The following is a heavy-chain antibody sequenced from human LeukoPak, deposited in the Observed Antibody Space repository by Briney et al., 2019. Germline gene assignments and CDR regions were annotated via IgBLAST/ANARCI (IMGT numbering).Heavy chain of an antibody. Sequence: ASVKVSCKASGSSFTSYYMHWVRQAPGQGLEWMGIINPSGGTTSYAQKFQGRVTMTRDTSTSTVYMELSSLRSEDAAVYYCARGRIAVPGTTPKGLLYWGQGTLVTVSS. J-gene: IGHJ4*02. CDR3: ARGRIAVPGTTPKGLLY. V-gene: IGHV1-46*01. D-gene: IGHD6-19*01. CDR2: INPSGGTT. CDR1: GSSFTSYY.